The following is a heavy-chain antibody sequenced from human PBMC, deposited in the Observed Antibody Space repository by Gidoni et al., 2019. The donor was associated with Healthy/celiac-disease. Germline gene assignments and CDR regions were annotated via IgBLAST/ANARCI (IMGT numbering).Heavy chain of an antibody. J-gene: IGHJ4*02. CDR2: ICGSGGST. CDR1: GFTFSSYA. D-gene: IGHD3-10*01. Sequence: EVQLLESGVGLVQPGGSLRLSCAAQGFTFSSYAMSWVRQAPGKGLEWVSAICGSGGSTYYADSVKGRFTISRDNAKNTLYLQMNSLRAEDTAVYYCAKDTPVYGSGGYFDYWGQGTLVTVSS. V-gene: IGHV3-23*01. CDR3: AKDTPVYGSGGYFDY.